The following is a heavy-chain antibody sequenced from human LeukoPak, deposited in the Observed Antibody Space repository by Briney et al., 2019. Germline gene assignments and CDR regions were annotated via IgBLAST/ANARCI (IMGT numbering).Heavy chain of an antibody. CDR3: TSDPQFGELLSEDY. V-gene: IGHV3-15*01. Sequence: GGSLRLSCAASGFTFANAWMSWVRQAPGKGLECVGRIKSKTDGETTDYPAPRHAIFTISRDASKTTKYLHMNSVNTEDTSGYYCTSDPQFGELLSEDYWGQRTLVTGSS. D-gene: IGHD3-10*01. J-gene: IGHJ4*01. CDR2: IKSKTDGETT. CDR1: GFTFANAW.